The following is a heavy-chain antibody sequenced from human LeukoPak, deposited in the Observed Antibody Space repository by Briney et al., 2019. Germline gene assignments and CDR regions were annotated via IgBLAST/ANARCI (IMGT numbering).Heavy chain of an antibody. Sequence: GGSLRLSCAASGFTFSNAWMSWVRQAPGKGLEWVGRIKSKTDVGTTDYAAPVKGRFTISRDDSKNTLYLQMNSLRAEDTAVYYCAKDLGLWLLSFDYWGQGTLVTVSS. CDR1: GFTFSNAW. CDR3: AKDLGLWLLSFDY. J-gene: IGHJ4*02. V-gene: IGHV3-15*01. D-gene: IGHD3-9*01. CDR2: IKSKTDVGTT.